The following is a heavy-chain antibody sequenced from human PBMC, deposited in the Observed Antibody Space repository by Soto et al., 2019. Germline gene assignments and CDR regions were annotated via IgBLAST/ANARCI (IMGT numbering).Heavy chain of an antibody. Sequence: ASVKVSCKASGYTFTSYGISWVRQAPGQGLEWMGWISAYNGNTNYAQKLQGRVTMTTDTSTGTAYMELRSLRSDDTAVYYCVRCIAAAGTRMYYFDYWGQGTLVTVSS. D-gene: IGHD6-13*01. J-gene: IGHJ4*02. V-gene: IGHV1-18*01. CDR3: VRCIAAAGTRMYYFDY. CDR2: ISAYNGNT. CDR1: GYTFTSYG.